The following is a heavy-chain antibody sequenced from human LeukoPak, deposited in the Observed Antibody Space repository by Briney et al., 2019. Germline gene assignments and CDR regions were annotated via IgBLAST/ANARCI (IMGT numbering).Heavy chain of an antibody. J-gene: IGHJ4*02. CDR1: GGSISSYY. V-gene: IGHV4-59*08. D-gene: IGHD6-13*01. Sequence: PSETLSLTCTVSGGSISSYYWSWIRQPPGKGLEWIGYIYYSGSTNYNPSLKSRVTISVDTSKNQFSLKLSSVTAAGTAVYYCARHGVSSSSQYYFDYWGQGTLVTVSS. CDR3: ARHGVSSSSQYYFDY. CDR2: IYYSGST.